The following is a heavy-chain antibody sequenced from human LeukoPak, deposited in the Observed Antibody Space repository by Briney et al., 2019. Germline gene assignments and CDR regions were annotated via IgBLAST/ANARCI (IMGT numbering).Heavy chain of an antibody. CDR3: ARDTGWLQPDNYFDY. CDR1: GYTFTGYY. J-gene: IGHJ4*02. CDR2: INPNSGGT. Sequence: ASVKVSCKASGYTFTGYYMHWVRQAPGQGLEWMGWINPNSGGTNYAQKFQGRVTMTRDTSISTAYMELSRLRSDDTAVYYCARDTGWLQPDNYFDYWGQGTLVTVSS. D-gene: IGHD5-24*01. V-gene: IGHV1-2*02.